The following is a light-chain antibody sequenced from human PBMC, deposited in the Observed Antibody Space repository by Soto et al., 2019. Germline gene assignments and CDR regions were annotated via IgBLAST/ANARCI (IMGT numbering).Light chain of an antibody. CDR1: SSNIGAGYD. CDR2: GNS. V-gene: IGLV1-40*01. Sequence: PSVSGAPGQRVTISCTGSSSNIGAGYDVHWYQQLPGTAPKLLIYGNSNRPSGAPDRFSGSKSGTSASLAITGLQAEDEADYYCQSYDSSLSGYVFGTGTKVTVL. CDR3: QSYDSSLSGYV. J-gene: IGLJ1*01.